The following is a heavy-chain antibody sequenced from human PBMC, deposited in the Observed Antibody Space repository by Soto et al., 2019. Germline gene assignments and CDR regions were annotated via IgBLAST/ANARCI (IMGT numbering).Heavy chain of an antibody. CDR1: GYTLTRYY. CDR3: ARGKERQWLVPIDY. J-gene: IGHJ4*02. Sequence: XXVKVSYKASGYTLTRYYMDCVRHAPGQGLEWMGITNPSGGSTSYAQKFQGRVTMTRDTSTSTVYMELSSLRSEDTAVYYCARGKERQWLVPIDYWGQGTLVTVSS. D-gene: IGHD6-19*01. V-gene: IGHV1-46*01. CDR2: TNPSGGST.